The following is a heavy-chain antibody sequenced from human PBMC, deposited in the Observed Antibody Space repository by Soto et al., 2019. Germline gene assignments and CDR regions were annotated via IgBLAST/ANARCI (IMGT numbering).Heavy chain of an antibody. CDR3: ARPQVEQQQTPRYYYYSGMDV. Sequence: QLQLQESGPGLVKPSETLSLTCTVSGGSISSSSYYWGWIRQPPGKGLEWIGSIYYSGSTYYNPSLKSRVTISVDTSKNQFSLKLSSVTAADTAVYYCARPQVEQQQTPRYYYYSGMDVWGQGTTVTVSS. J-gene: IGHJ6*02. D-gene: IGHD6-13*01. V-gene: IGHV4-39*01. CDR2: IYYSGST. CDR1: GGSISSSSYY.